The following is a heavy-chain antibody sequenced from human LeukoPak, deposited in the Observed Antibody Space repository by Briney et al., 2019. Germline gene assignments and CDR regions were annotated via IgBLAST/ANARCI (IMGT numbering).Heavy chain of an antibody. CDR1: GGSISSYY. CDR2: IYYSGSS. V-gene: IGHV4-59*01. Sequence: PSETLSLTCTVSGGSISSYYWSWIRQPPGKGLEWIGYIYYSGSSNYNPSLKSRVTISVDTSKNQFSLKLSSVTAADTAVYYCARLWFGAFGIWGQGTMVTVSS. J-gene: IGHJ3*02. D-gene: IGHD3-10*01. CDR3: ARLWFGAFGI.